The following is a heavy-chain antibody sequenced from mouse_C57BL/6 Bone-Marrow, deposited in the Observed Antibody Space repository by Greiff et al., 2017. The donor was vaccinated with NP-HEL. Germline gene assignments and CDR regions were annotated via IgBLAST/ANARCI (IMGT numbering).Heavy chain of an antibody. CDR2: INPSTGGT. V-gene: IGHV1-42*01. CDR1: GYSFTGYY. D-gene: IGHD2-5*01. Sequence: VQLKQSGPELVKPGASVKISCKASGYSFTGYYMNWVKQSPEKSLEWIGEINPSTGGTTYNQKFKAKATLTVDKSSSTAYMQLKSLTSEDSAVYYCARRSNYDYWGQGTTLTVSS. J-gene: IGHJ2*01. CDR3: ARRSNYDY.